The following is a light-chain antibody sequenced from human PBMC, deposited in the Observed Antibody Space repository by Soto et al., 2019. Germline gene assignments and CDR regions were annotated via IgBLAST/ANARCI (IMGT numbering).Light chain of an antibody. Sequence: DIPMTQSPSILSASVGDRVTITCRASQGIDRWLAWFQQKPGKAPSLLIYKASSLQSGVPSRFSGSGSEAEFTLTISSLQPDDFATYYCQQYHSYPWTFGQGTNVEIK. CDR2: KAS. J-gene: IGKJ1*01. V-gene: IGKV1-5*03. CDR1: QGIDRW. CDR3: QQYHSYPWT.